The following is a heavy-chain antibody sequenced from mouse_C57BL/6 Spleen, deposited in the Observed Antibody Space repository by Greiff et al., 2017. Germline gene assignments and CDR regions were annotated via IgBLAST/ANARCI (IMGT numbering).Heavy chain of an antibody. V-gene: IGHV1-55*01. CDR1: GYTFTSYW. D-gene: IGHD3-2*01. J-gene: IGHJ4*01. CDR3: ARQGDRRYYCAMDY. Sequence: QVQLQQPGAELVKPGASVKMSCKASGYTFTSYWITWVKQRPGQGLEWIGDIYPGSGSTNYNEKFKSKATLTVDTSSSTAYMQLSSLTSEDSAVYYCARQGDRRYYCAMDYWGQGTSVTVSS. CDR2: IYPGSGST.